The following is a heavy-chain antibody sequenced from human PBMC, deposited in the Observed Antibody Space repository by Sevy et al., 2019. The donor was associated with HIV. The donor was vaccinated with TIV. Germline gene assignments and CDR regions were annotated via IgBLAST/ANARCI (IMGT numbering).Heavy chain of an antibody. Sequence: SESLSLTCTVSGGSISSFYWSWIRQPPGKGLEWIGYFSYSGNTNYNPSIRSRVTISVDTSKNQFSLKLTSVTAADTAVYYCARESSSGWYFDYWGQGTLVTVPQ. CDR2: FSYSGNT. J-gene: IGHJ4*02. CDR1: GGSISSFY. V-gene: IGHV4-59*01. CDR3: ARESSSGWYFDY. D-gene: IGHD6-19*01.